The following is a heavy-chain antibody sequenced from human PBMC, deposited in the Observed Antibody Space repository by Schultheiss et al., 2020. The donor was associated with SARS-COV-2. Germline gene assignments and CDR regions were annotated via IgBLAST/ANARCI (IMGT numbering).Heavy chain of an antibody. Sequence: GGSLRLSCAASGFTVSSNYMSWVRQAPGKGLEWVSVIYSGGSTYYADSVKGRFTISRDNSKNTLYLQMNSLRAEDTAVYYCARVTDEQLWSIYYYYGMDVWGQGTTVTVSS. CDR2: IYSGGST. CDR1: GFTVSSNY. J-gene: IGHJ6*02. CDR3: ARVTDEQLWSIYYYYGMDV. D-gene: IGHD5-18*01. V-gene: IGHV3-66*01.